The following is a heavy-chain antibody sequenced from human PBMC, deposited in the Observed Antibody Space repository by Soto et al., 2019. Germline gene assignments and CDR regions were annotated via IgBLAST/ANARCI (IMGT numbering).Heavy chain of an antibody. CDR1: GGSISSGGYY. J-gene: IGHJ3*02. D-gene: IGHD6-13*01. Sequence: QVQLQESGPGLVKPSQTLSLTCTVSGGSISSGGYYWSWIRQHPGKGLEWIGYIYYSGSTYYNPSLKSRVTISVDTSKNQCSRQLSSVTAADTAVYYCARGRDQQQLEDAFDIWGQGTMVTVSS. V-gene: IGHV4-31*03. CDR3: ARGRDQQQLEDAFDI. CDR2: IYYSGST.